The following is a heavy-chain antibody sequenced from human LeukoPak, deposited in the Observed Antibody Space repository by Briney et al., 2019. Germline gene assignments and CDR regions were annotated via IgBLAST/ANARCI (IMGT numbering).Heavy chain of an antibody. V-gene: IGHV4-59*01. CDR2: IYYSGST. J-gene: IGHJ6*03. CDR3: ARVAGPPYYYYYMDV. CDR1: GGSISSYY. Sequence: SETLSLTCTVSGGSISSYYWSWIRQPPGKGLEWIGYIYYSGSTNYNPSLKSRVTISVDTSKNQFSLKLSSVTAADTAVYYCARVAGPPYYYYYMDVWGKGTTVTVSS.